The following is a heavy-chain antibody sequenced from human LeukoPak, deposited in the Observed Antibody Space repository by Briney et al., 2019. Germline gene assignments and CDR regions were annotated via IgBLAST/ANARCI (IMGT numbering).Heavy chain of an antibody. CDR3: ARPLSYYYYMDV. J-gene: IGHJ6*03. V-gene: IGHV4-39*01. CDR1: GGSISSSSYY. Sequence: SEALSLTCSVSGGSISSSSYYWAWIRQPPGKGLEWIGSIYYSGSTYYNPSLKSRVTISVDTSKNQFSLNLSSVTAADTAVYYCARPLSYYYYMDVWGEGATVTVSS. CDR2: IYYSGST.